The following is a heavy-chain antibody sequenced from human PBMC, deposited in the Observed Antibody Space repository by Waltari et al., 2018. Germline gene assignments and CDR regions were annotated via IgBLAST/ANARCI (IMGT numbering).Heavy chain of an antibody. J-gene: IGHJ4*02. Sequence: QVQLQQWGAGLLKPSETLSLTCAVYGGSFSGYYWSWIRQPPGKGLEWIGEINHSGSTNYNPSLKSRVTISVDTSKNQFSLKLSSVTAADTAVYYCARGNPYYYDSSGYYDWGQGTLVTVSS. V-gene: IGHV4-34*01. D-gene: IGHD3-22*01. CDR1: GGSFSGYY. CDR3: ARGNPYYYDSSGYYD. CDR2: INHSGST.